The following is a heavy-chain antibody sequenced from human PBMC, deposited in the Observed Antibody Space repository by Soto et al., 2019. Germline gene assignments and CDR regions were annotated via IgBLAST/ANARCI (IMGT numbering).Heavy chain of an antibody. Sequence: GGSLRLSCAASGFTFSSYSMNWVRQAPGKGLEWVSSISSSSSYIYYADSVKGRFTISRDNAKNSLYLQMNSLRAEDTAVYYCARDIQLERLIPSLPDYWGQGTLVTVSS. V-gene: IGHV3-21*01. J-gene: IGHJ4*02. CDR2: ISSSSSYI. D-gene: IGHD1-1*01. CDR3: ARDIQLERLIPSLPDY. CDR1: GFTFSSYS.